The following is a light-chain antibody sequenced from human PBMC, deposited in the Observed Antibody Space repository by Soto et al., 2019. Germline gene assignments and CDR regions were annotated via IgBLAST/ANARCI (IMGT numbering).Light chain of an antibody. CDR1: QRVSSD. Sequence: EVVMTQSPATLSVSPGERPALSCRASQRVSSDLAWFQQKPGQAPRLLIYGASTRATGIPARFSGSGSGTDFTLTISRLEPEDFAVYYCQQYGSSAWTFGQGTKVDIK. CDR3: QQYGSSAWT. V-gene: IGKV3-15*01. CDR2: GAS. J-gene: IGKJ1*01.